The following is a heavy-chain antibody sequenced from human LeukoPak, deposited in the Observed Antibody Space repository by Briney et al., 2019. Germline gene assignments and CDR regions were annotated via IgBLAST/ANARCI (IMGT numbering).Heavy chain of an antibody. V-gene: IGHV3-30*02. D-gene: IGHD1-7*01. CDR3: AKVRLNWNWRPTLFDY. Sequence: PEGSLRLSCAASGFTFSSYGMHWVRQAPGKGLEWVAFIRYDGSNKYYADSVKGRFTISRDNSKNTLYLQMNSLRAEDTAVYYCAKVRLNWNWRPTLFDYWGQGTLVTVSS. CDR2: IRYDGSNK. J-gene: IGHJ4*02. CDR1: GFTFSSYG.